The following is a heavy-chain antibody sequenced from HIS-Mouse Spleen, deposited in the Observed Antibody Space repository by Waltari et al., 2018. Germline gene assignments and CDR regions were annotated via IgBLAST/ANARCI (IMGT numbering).Heavy chain of an antibody. CDR1: GGSISSSSYY. CDR3: AREIPYSSSWYDWYFDL. D-gene: IGHD6-13*01. J-gene: IGHJ2*01. V-gene: IGHV4-39*07. Sequence: QLQLQESGPGLVKPSETLSLTCTVSGGSISSSSYYWGWIRQPPGKGLEWIGSIYYSGSTHDNPSLQSGVTIPVDTSKNQFSLKLSSVTAADTAVYYCAREIPYSSSWYDWYFDLWGRGTLVTVSS. CDR2: IYYSGST.